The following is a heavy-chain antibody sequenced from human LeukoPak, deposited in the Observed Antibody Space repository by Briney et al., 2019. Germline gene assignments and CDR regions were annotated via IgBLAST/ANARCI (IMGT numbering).Heavy chain of an antibody. D-gene: IGHD3-10*02. Sequence: PGGSLRLSCAASGFTFSSYSMNWVRQAPGKGLEWVSYISSSSSTIYYADSVKGRFTISRDNAKNSLYLQMNSLRADDTAVYYCAELGIPMIGGVWGKGTTVTISS. V-gene: IGHV3-48*04. J-gene: IGHJ6*04. CDR2: ISSSSSTI. CDR3: AELGIPMIGGV. CDR1: GFTFSSYS.